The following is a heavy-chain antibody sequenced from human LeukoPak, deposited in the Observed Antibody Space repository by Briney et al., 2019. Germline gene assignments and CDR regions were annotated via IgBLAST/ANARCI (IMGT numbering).Heavy chain of an antibody. D-gene: IGHD2/OR15-2a*01. CDR3: ARHRLGYNSNYFDY. V-gene: IGHV4-39*01. J-gene: IGHJ4*02. CDR2: IYYSGST. CDR1: GGSISSSSYY. Sequence: PSETLSLTCTVSGGSISSSSYYWGWIRQPPGKGLEWIGSIYYSGSTYYKPSLKSRVSISVDTSKNQFSLKLRSVTAADTAVYYCARHRLGYNSNYFDYWGQGTLVTVSS.